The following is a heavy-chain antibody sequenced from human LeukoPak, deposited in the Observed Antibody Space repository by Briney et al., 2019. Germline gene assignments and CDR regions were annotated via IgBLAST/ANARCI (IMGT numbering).Heavy chain of an antibody. J-gene: IGHJ6*02. CDR1: GGSISSYY. V-gene: IGHV4-4*07. Sequence: PSETLSLTCTVSGGSISSYYWSWIRQPAGKGLEWIGRIYTSGSTNYNPSLKSRVTMSVDTSKNQFSLRLSSVTAADTAVYYCARANPTVTYYYGIDVWGQGTTVTVSS. D-gene: IGHD4-17*01. CDR3: ARANPTVTYYYGIDV. CDR2: IYTSGST.